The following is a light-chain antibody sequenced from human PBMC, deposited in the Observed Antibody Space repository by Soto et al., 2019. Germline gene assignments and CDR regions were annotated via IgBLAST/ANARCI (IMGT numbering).Light chain of an antibody. CDR2: EAS. Sequence: DLQLTQNPATLAASVGDGDTITRLASQSISRWLTWYQQKPGKAPKLLIYEASSLQSGVPSRFSGSGSGTEFTLTIRGLQPDDFAIYYCQQFNSYPITDGQGTRLEIK. CDR3: QQFNSYPIT. J-gene: IGKJ5*01. V-gene: IGKV1-5*01. CDR1: QSISRW.